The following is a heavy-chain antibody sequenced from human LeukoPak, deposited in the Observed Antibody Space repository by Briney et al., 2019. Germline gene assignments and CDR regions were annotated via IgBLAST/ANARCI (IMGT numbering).Heavy chain of an antibody. Sequence: SETLSLICTVSGGSISSYYWSWIRQPPGKGLEWIGYIYYSGSTNYNPSLKSRVTISVDTSKNQFSLKLSSVTAADTAVYYCARGGDYVYYYYGMDVWGQGTTVTVSS. CDR1: GGSISSYY. J-gene: IGHJ6*02. D-gene: IGHD4-17*01. CDR2: IYYSGST. V-gene: IGHV4-59*01. CDR3: ARGGDYVYYYYGMDV.